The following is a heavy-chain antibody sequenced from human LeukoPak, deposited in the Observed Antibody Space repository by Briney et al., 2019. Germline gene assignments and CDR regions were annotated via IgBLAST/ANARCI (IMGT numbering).Heavy chain of an antibody. CDR2: IIPLFGTA. D-gene: IGHD3-10*01. CDR1: GGTFSSYA. Sequence: SVKVSCKASGGTFSSYAISWVRQAPGQGLEWMGGIIPLFGTANYAQKFQDRVTITADKSTSTAYMELSSLRSEDTAMYYCAKDFMHYGSGRPYYMDVWGEGTTVIISS. V-gene: IGHV1-69*06. J-gene: IGHJ6*03. CDR3: AKDFMHYGSGRPYYMDV.